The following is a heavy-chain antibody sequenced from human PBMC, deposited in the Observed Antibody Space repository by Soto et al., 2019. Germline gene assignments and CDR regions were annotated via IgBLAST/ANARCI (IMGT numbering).Heavy chain of an antibody. CDR1: GYTFTRSG. D-gene: IGHD5-12*01. J-gene: IGHJ6*02. V-gene: IGHV1-18*01. CDR3: AREGVAPYYYYGMDV. CDR2: ISTYNGDT. Sequence: ASVKVSCKASGYTFTRSGIGWVRQAPGQGLEWMGWISTYNGDTNYAQTFQGRVTMTTDTSTSTVHMEVRSLRSDDTAVYYCAREGVAPYYYYGMDVWGQGTTVTVSS.